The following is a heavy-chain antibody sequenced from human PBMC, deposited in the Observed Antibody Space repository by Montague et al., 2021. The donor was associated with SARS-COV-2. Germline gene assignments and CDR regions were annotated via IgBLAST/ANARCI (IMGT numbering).Heavy chain of an antibody. V-gene: IGHV4-39*01. CDR3: ATYYDILTGYYIDAFDI. CDR1: GGSISSSSYY. Sequence: SETLSLTCTVSGGSISSSSYYWGWIRQPPGKGLEWIGSIYYSGSTYYNPSLKSRVTIPVDTSKNQFSLKLSPVTAADTAVYYCATYYDILTGYYIDAFDIWGQGAMVTVPS. J-gene: IGHJ3*02. CDR2: IYYSGST. D-gene: IGHD3-9*01.